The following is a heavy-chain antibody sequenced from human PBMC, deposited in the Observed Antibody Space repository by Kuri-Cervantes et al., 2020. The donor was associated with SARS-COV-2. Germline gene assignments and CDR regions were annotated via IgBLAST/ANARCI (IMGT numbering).Heavy chain of an antibody. D-gene: IGHD3-10*01. CDR3: ARLSPIGMVRGVAFDP. CDR2: IYYSGST. CDR1: GGSISSYY. V-gene: IGHV4-59*08. J-gene: IGHJ5*02. Sequence: GSLRLFCTVSGGSISSYYWSWIRQPPGKGLEWIGYIYYSGSTNYNPSLKSRVTISVDTSKNQFSLKLSSVTAADTAVYYCARLSPIGMVRGVAFDPWGQGTLVTVSS.